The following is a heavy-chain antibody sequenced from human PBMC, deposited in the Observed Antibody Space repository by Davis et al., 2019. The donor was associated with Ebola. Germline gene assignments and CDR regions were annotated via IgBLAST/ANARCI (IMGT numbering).Heavy chain of an antibody. J-gene: IGHJ4*02. CDR2: IHPIGGST. Sequence: ASVKVSCKASGYTFTSYYMHWVRQAPGQGLEWMGIIHPIGGSTNYAQKFQGRVTMTRDTSTTTAYMELTGLRSDDTAVYYCARGSDFWSGYFMAYFEHWGQGTVVTV. CDR1: GYTFTSYY. CDR3: ARGSDFWSGYFMAYFEH. D-gene: IGHD3-3*01. V-gene: IGHV1-46*01.